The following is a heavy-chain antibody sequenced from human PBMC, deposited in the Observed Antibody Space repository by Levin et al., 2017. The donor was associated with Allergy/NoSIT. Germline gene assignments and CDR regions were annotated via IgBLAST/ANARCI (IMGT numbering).Heavy chain of an antibody. CDR2: VNPRSGNT. CDR3: VRDRGLQAYDY. J-gene: IGHJ4*02. D-gene: IGHD4-17*01. Sequence: ASVKVSCKTSGYTFVDYYLHWVRQAPGQGLEWMGWVNPRSGNTHYPQKFQGRVTMTRDTSITTAYMELRWLNSDDSAVYYCVRDRGLQAYDYWGQGTLVSVSS. CDR1: GYTFVDYY. V-gene: IGHV1-2*02.